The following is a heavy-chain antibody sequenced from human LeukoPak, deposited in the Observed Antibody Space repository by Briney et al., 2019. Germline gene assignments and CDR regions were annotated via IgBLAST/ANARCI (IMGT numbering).Heavy chain of an antibody. D-gene: IGHD2-2*01. Sequence: GESLKISCEGSGYSFTNYWIAWVRQMPGKGLEWMGIIYPGDSDTRYSPSFQGQVTISADKSISTAYLQWSSLKASDSAMYYCATPYPREYCSSTTCYFNYWGQGTLVTVSS. CDR3: ATPYPREYCSSTTCYFNY. J-gene: IGHJ4*02. V-gene: IGHV5-51*01. CDR2: IYPGDSDT. CDR1: GYSFTNYW.